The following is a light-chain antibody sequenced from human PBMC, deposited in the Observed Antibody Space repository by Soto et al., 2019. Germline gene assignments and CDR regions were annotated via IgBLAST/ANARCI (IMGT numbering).Light chain of an antibody. Sequence: QSALTQPASVSGSPGQSITISCTGTSSDVGGYNYVSWFQQHPGKAPKLMLSEVSNRPSGVSNSFSGSKSGNTASLTISGLQAEDEADYYCSSYTTSSTWVFGGGTKLTVL. J-gene: IGLJ3*02. V-gene: IGLV2-14*01. CDR3: SSYTTSSTWV. CDR1: SSDVGGYNY. CDR2: EVS.